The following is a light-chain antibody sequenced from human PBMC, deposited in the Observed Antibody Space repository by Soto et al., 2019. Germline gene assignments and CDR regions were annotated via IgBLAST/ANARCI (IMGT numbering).Light chain of an antibody. CDR3: QSYDSSLSGVV. CDR1: SSNIGTGYD. CDR2: GNS. Sequence: QSALTQPPSVSGAPGQRVTISCTGSSSNIGTGYDVHWYQQLPGTAPKLLIYGNSIRPSGVPDRFSGSKSGTSASLAITGLQAEDEADYYCQSYDSSLSGVVFGGGTKVTVL. J-gene: IGLJ2*01. V-gene: IGLV1-40*01.